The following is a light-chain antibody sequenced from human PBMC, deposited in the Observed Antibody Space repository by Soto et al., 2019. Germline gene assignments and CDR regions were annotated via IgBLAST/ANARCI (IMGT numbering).Light chain of an antibody. CDR1: SSDVGAYNY. CDR3: TSYAGSNNWV. V-gene: IGLV2-8*01. J-gene: IGLJ3*02. CDR2: EVT. Sequence: QSALTQPPSASGSPGQSVTISCTGTSSDVGAYNYVSWYQQHPGKAPKLMIYEVTKRPSGVPDRFSGSKSDNTASLTVSGLKAEDEAAYYCTSYAGSNNWVFGGGTKLTVL.